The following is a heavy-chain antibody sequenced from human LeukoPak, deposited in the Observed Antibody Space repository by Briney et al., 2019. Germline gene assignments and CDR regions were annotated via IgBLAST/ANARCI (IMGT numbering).Heavy chain of an antibody. CDR2: IYTSGST. D-gene: IGHD1/OR15-1a*01. CDR3: ARVRTPRWGFDY. Sequence: PSQTLSLTCTVSGGSISSGSYYWSWIRQPAGKGLEWIGRIYTSGSTNYNPSLKSRVTISVDTSKNQFSLKLSSVTAADTAVYYCARVRTPRWGFDYWGQGTLVTVSS. CDR1: GGSISSGSYY. V-gene: IGHV4-61*02. J-gene: IGHJ4*02.